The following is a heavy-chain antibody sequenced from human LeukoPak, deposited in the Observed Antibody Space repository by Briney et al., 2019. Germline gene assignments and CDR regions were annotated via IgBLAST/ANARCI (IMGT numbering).Heavy chain of an antibody. Sequence: SETLSLTCAVYGGSFSGYYWSWIRHPPGKGLEWIGEINHSGSTNYNPSLKSRVTISVDTSKKQFSLKLSSVTAADTAVYYCARGRATFDYWGQGTLVTVSS. V-gene: IGHV4-34*01. D-gene: IGHD5-24*01. CDR3: ARGRATFDY. CDR2: INHSGST. J-gene: IGHJ4*02. CDR1: GGSFSGYY.